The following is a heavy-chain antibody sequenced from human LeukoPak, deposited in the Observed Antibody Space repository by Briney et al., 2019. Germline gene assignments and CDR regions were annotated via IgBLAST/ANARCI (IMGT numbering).Heavy chain of an antibody. D-gene: IGHD4-23*01. J-gene: IGHJ4*02. V-gene: IGHV3-53*01. Sequence: GGSLRLSCAASGFTFSDYYMSWVRQAPGKGLEWVSVIYSGGSTYYADSVKGRFTISRDNSKNTLYLQMNSLRAEDTAVYYCAKVGGSVVFWGQGTLVTVSS. CDR1: GFTFSDYY. CDR3: AKVGGSVVF. CDR2: IYSGGST.